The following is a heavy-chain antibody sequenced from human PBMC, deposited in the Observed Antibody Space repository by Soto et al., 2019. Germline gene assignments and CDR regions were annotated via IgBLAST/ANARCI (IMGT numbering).Heavy chain of an antibody. Sequence: SETLSLTCAVYGGSFSGSDCSWIRHPPWKGLEWIGEINHSGTTNYNPSLKSRVTISVDTSKNQFSLKLSPVTAADTAFYYCARNNYDFWIGHQTYKWFDPWGQGILVSVSS. CDR1: GGSFSGSD. CDR2: INHSGTT. V-gene: IGHV4-34*01. J-gene: IGHJ5*02. D-gene: IGHD3-3*01. CDR3: ARNNYDFWIGHQTYKWFDP.